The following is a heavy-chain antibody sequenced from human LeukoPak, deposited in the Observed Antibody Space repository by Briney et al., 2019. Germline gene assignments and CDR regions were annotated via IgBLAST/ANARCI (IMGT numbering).Heavy chain of an antibody. CDR1: GFTFSNDA. CDR2: ISGSGT. V-gene: IGHV3-23*01. Sequence: GGSLRLSCAASGFTFSNDAMSWVRQAPGKGLEWVSAISGSGTYYADSVEGRFTISRDSSGSTLYLQMNSLRAEDTALYYCAKLVAYWGQGTLVTVSS. J-gene: IGHJ4*02. CDR3: AKLVAY.